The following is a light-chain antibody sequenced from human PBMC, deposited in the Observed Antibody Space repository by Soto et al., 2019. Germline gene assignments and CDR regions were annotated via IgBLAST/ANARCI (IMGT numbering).Light chain of an antibody. V-gene: IGKV3-15*01. J-gene: IGKJ1*01. CDR3: QQYNKWPLT. CDR2: GAS. CDR1: QSVDSN. Sequence: GMKQSPATVSVYTGDGATLSCRASQSVDSNLAWYQQTPGQAPRLLIYGASTRATGIPVRFSGSASGTEFTLTISSLQSEDFTVYYCQQYNKWPLTFGQGSNVAI.